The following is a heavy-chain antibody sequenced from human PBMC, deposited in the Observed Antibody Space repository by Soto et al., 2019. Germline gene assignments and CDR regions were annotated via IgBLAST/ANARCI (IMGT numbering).Heavy chain of an antibody. CDR1: GFTFSSYG. CDR2: ISYDGSNK. Sequence: GGSLRLSCAASGFTFSSYGMHWVRQAPGKGLEWVAVISYDGSNKYYADSVKGRFTISRDNSKNTLYLQMNSLRAEDTAVYYCAKDEGGPDYGDFDYWGQGTLVTVSS. CDR3: AKDEGGPDYGDFDY. J-gene: IGHJ4*02. V-gene: IGHV3-30*18. D-gene: IGHD4-17*01.